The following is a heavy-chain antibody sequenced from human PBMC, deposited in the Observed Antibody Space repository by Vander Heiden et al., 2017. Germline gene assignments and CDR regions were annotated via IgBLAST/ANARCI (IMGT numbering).Heavy chain of an antibody. CDR2: IWYDGSNK. CDR3: ARAAVGS. V-gene: IGHV3-33*01. CDR1: GFTFSSNG. Sequence: VESGGGVVQPGRSLRLSCAASGFTFSSNGMHWVRQAPGKGLEWVAVIWYDGSNKYYADSVKSRFTISRDNSKNTLYLQMSSLRAEDTAVYDCARAAVGSWGQGTLVTVSS. J-gene: IGHJ4*02. D-gene: IGHD3-10*01.